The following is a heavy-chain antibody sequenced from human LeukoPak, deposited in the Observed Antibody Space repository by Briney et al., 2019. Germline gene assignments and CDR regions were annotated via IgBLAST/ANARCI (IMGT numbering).Heavy chain of an antibody. CDR3: ARDLGPDSSSPSYGMDV. CDR1: GFTFSSYS. CDR2: ISSSSSYI. D-gene: IGHD6-6*01. J-gene: IGHJ6*02. V-gene: IGHV3-21*01. Sequence: GGSLRPSCAASGFTFSSYSMNWVRQAPGKGLEWVSSISSSSSYIYYADSVKGRFTISRDNAKNSLYLQMNSLRAEDTAVYYCARDLGPDSSSPSYGMDVWGQGTTVTVSS.